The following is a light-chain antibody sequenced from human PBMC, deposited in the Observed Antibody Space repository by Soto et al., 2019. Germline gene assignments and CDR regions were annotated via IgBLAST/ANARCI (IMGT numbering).Light chain of an antibody. Sequence: IHMTQAPSTLSGSVGDRLTITCRASQTISSWLAWYEQKPGKAPKLLIYTASSLQSGVPSRFSGSGSGTDFTLTITRLQPEDFAMYYCQQYSSSRTFGQGTKVDI. CDR3: QQYSSSRT. CDR2: TAS. V-gene: IGKV1-5*01. CDR1: QTISSW. J-gene: IGKJ1*01.